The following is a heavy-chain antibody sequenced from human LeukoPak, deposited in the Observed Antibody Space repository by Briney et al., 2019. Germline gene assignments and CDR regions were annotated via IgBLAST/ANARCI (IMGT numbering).Heavy chain of an antibody. J-gene: IGHJ4*02. CDR1: GGTFSSYA. CDR3: ARRYCSGGSCYSPPDY. V-gene: IGHV1-69*13. D-gene: IGHD2-15*01. Sequence: GASVKVSCKASGGTFSSYAISWVRQAPGQGLEWMGGIIPIFGTANYAQKFQGRVTITADESTSTAYMELSSLRSEDTAVYYCARRYCSGGSCYSPPDYWGQGTLVTVSS. CDR2: IIPIFGTA.